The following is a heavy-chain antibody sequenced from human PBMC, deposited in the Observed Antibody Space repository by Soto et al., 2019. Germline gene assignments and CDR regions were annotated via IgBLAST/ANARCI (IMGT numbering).Heavy chain of an antibody. CDR2: INHSGST. J-gene: IGHJ4*02. D-gene: IGHD3-22*01. V-gene: IGHV4-34*01. CDR3: ARGRTYYYDSSGFSPHDY. Sequence: SETLSLTCAVYGGSFSGYYWSWIRQPPGKGLEWIGEINHSGSTNYNPSLKSRVTISVDTSKNQFSLKLSSVTAADTAVYYCARGRTYYYDSSGFSPHDYWGQGTLVTVS. CDR1: GGSFSGYY.